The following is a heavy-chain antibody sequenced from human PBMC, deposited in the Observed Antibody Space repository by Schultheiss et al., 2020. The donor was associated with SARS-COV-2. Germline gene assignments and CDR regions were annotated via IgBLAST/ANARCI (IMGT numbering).Heavy chain of an antibody. Sequence: GGSLRLSCAASGFTFSSYAMSWVRQAPGKGLEWVSAISGSGGSTYYADSVMGRFTISRDNSKNTLFLQMNSLRAGDTAIYYCAKGHSGSYLYGMDVWGQGTMVTVSS. CDR1: GFTFSSYA. CDR3: AKGHSGSYLYGMDV. J-gene: IGHJ6*02. V-gene: IGHV3-23*01. CDR2: ISGSGGST. D-gene: IGHD1-26*01.